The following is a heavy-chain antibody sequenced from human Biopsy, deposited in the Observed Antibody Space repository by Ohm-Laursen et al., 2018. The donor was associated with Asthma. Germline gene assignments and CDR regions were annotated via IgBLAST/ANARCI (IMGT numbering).Heavy chain of an antibody. CDR2: IYSGGTS. Sequence: GQTLSLTYAATGFAVSRDHMCSVRQEPGNGLEWDSVIYSGGTSHTADSVRGRFTISRDHSKKTLYLQMHSLRAEETAVYYCARGDSSNWSHYYFDYWGQGTLVTVSS. CDR3: ARGDSSNWSHYYFDY. J-gene: IGHJ4*02. CDR1: GFAVSRDH. V-gene: IGHV3-53*01. D-gene: IGHD3-22*01.